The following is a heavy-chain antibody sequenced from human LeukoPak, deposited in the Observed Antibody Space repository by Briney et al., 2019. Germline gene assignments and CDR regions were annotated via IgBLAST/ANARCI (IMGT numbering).Heavy chain of an antibody. CDR1: GGTFSSYT. J-gene: IGHJ6*04. V-gene: IGHV1-69*06. CDR2: IIPLFGTP. Sequence: SVKVSCKASGGTFSSYTISWVRQAPGQGLEWMGGIIPLFGTPDYAQKFQDRLTITADKSTSTAYMELSSLRSEDTAVYYCASATLRCSGGSCYEMDVWGKGSTVTVSS. CDR3: ASATLRCSGGSCYEMDV. D-gene: IGHD2-15*01.